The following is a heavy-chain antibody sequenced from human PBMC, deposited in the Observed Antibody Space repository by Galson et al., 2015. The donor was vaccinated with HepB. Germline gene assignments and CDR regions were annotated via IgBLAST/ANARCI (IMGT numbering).Heavy chain of an antibody. CDR1: GYTFTSYA. CDR2: INAGNGNT. CDR3: ARGYAFWSGYPDLNWFDP. Sequence: SVKVSCKASGYTFTSYAMHWVRQAPGQRLEWMGWINAGNGNTKYSQKFQGRVTITRDTSASTAYMELSSLRSEDTAVYYCARGYAFWSGYPDLNWFDPWGQGTLVTVSS. J-gene: IGHJ5*02. D-gene: IGHD3-3*01. V-gene: IGHV1-3*01.